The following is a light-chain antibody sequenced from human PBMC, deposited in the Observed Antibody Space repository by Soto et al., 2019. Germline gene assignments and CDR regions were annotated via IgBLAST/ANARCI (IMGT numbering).Light chain of an antibody. CDR2: DDN. CDR3: GSWDSSLSAYV. J-gene: IGLJ1*01. V-gene: IGLV1-51*01. CDR1: SSNIGGNS. Sequence: QSVLTQPPSVSAAQGQKVTISCSGSSSNIGGNSVSWYQQLPGTAPKLLIYDDNKRPSGIPDGFSGSKSGTSATLGITGFQTGDEADYYCGSWDSSLSAYVFGTGTKVTVL.